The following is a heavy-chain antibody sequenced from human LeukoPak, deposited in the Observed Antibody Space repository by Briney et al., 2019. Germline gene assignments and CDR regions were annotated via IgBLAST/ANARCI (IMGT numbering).Heavy chain of an antibody. Sequence: PGGSLRLSCAASGFTSSDYYMTWIRQPPGKGPEWISYISSSGGTTTYVDSVKGRFTISRDNAKNSLYLQMNSLRADDTAVYYCARSIYYTVDVWGQGTAVTVSS. V-gene: IGHV3-11*01. CDR1: GFTSSDYY. CDR2: ISSSGGTT. CDR3: ARSIYYTVDV. J-gene: IGHJ6*02. D-gene: IGHD3-3*02.